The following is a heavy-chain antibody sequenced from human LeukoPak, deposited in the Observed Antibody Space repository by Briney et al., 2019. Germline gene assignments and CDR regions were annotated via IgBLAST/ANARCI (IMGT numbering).Heavy chain of an antibody. V-gene: IGHV3-23*01. CDR1: GFTFSSYV. CDR2: ISGSGGNT. D-gene: IGHD2-2*01. CDR3: AKSPEGVRNY. Sequence: HSGGSLRLSCAASGFTFSSYVMSWVRQAPGKGLEWVSAISGSGGNTYYADSVKGRFTISRDNSKNTLYMQMNSLRAEDTAVYYCAKSPEGVRNYWGQGTLVTVSS. J-gene: IGHJ4*02.